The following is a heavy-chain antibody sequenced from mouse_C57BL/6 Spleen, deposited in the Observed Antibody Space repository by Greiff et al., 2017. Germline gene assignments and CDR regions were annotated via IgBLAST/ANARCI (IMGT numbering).Heavy chain of an antibody. V-gene: IGHV1-19*01. Sequence: EVKLMESGPVLVKPGASVKMSCKASGYTFTDYYMNWVKQSHGKSLEWIGVINPYNGGTSYNQKFKGKATLTVDKSSSTAYMELNSLTSEDSAVYYCARSHYYGSSYEAMDYWGQGTSVTVSS. J-gene: IGHJ4*01. CDR2: INPYNGGT. CDR3: ARSHYYGSSYEAMDY. CDR1: GYTFTDYY. D-gene: IGHD1-1*01.